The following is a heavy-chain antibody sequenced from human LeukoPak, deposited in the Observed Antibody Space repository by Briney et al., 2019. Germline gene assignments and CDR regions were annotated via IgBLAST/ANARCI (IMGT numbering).Heavy chain of an antibody. CDR2: IYYSGST. CDR3: ARVPPYQDIVVVVAPYFDY. CDR1: GGSISSYY. Sequence: SGTLSLTCTVSGGSISSYYWSWIRQPPGKGLEWIGYIYYSGSTNYNPSLKSRVTISVDTSKYQFSLKLSSVTAADTAVYYCARVPPYQDIVVVVAPYFDYWGQGTLVTVSS. V-gene: IGHV4-59*01. D-gene: IGHD2-15*01. J-gene: IGHJ4*02.